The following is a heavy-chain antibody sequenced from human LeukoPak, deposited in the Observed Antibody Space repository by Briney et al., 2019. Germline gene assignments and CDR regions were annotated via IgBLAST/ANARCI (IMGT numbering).Heavy chain of an antibody. Sequence: GGSLRLSCEASGFTFSRHWLTWVRQAPGKGLEWVGNIDGAGGEKHYVDSVKGRFTISRDNAKTSLYLHMNSLRAEDTAVYYCARGMDSSGFFPAFSSWGQGALVTVFS. CDR2: IDGAGGEK. J-gene: IGHJ5*02. D-gene: IGHD3-22*01. CDR3: ARGMDSSGFFPAFSS. CDR1: GFTFSRHW. V-gene: IGHV3-7*01.